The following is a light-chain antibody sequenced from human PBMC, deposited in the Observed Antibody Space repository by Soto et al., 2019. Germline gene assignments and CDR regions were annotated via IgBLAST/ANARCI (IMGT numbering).Light chain of an antibody. CDR2: AAS. Sequence: IQLTQSPSSLSASVGDRVTITCRASQGISSYLAWYQQKPGKAPKLLIYAASILQSGVPSRFSGRGSGTDFSLTISSLQPEDLATYYCQQLNSYPPAITFGQGTRLEIK. CDR1: QGISSY. V-gene: IGKV1-9*01. J-gene: IGKJ5*01. CDR3: QQLNSYPPAIT.